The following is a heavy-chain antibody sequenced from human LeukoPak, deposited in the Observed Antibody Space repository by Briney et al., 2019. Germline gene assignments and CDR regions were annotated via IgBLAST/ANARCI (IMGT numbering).Heavy chain of an antibody. CDR3: ARGTDTVFDY. J-gene: IGHJ4*02. CDR1: GGSISSYY. Sequence: KTSETLSLTCTVSGGSISSYYWSWIRQPPGKGLEWIGYIYYSGSTNYNPSLKSRVTISVDTSKNQFSLKLSSVTAADTAVYYCARGTDTVFDYWGQGTLVTVSS. V-gene: IGHV4-59*01. D-gene: IGHD4-17*01. CDR2: IYYSGST.